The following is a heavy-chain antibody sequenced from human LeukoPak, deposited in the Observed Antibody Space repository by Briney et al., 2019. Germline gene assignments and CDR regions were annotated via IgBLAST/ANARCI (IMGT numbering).Heavy chain of an antibody. CDR1: GYTFTSYD. Sequence: ASVKVSCKASGYTFTSYDLNWVRQATGQVLEWMGWMNPNTGNTGYAQKFQGRVTMTRNTSISTAYMELSSLRSEDTAVYYCARGLGYCSGGSCSYWFDPWGQGTLVTVSS. CDR2: MNPNTGNT. D-gene: IGHD2-15*01. J-gene: IGHJ5*02. V-gene: IGHV1-8*01. CDR3: ARGLGYCSGGSCSYWFDP.